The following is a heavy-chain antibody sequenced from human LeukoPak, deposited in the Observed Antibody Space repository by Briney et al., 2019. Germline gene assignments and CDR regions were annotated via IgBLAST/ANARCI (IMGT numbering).Heavy chain of an antibody. CDR1: GDSISSSSYN. Sequence: PSETLSLTCTVSGDSISSSSYNWGWVRQPPGKGLEYIASMYYTGSTYYNPSLKSRVSISVDTSKNQFSLKLSSVTAADTAVYYCARVYGSGSYYNDYWGQGTLVTVSS. V-gene: IGHV4-39*07. J-gene: IGHJ4*02. CDR3: ARVYGSGSYYNDY. CDR2: MYYTGST. D-gene: IGHD3-10*01.